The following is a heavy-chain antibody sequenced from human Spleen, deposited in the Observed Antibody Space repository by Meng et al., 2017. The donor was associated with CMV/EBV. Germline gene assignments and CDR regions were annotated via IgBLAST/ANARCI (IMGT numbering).Heavy chain of an antibody. J-gene: IGHJ4*02. V-gene: IGHV4-34*01. CDR3: ARQIVATTAPLDY. Sequence: QGKLQQWGAGLLKPSETLSLTCAVYGGSFSGYYWSWIRQPPGKGLEWIGEINHSGSTNYNPSLKSRVTISVDTSKNQFSLKLSSVTAADTAVYYCARQIVATTAPLDYWGQGTLVTVSS. CDR2: INHSGST. D-gene: IGHD5-12*01. CDR1: GGSFSGYY.